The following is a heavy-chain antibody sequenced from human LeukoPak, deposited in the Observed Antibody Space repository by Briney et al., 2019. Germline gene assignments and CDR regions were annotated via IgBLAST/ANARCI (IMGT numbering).Heavy chain of an antibody. Sequence: SGGSLRLSCAASGFTFSSYAMSWVRQAPGKGLEWVSAISGSGGSTYYADSVKGRFTISRDNAKNSLYLQMNSLRAEDTAVYYCARDPSSSRFRGVFDYWGQGTLVTVSS. CDR3: ARDPSSSRFRGVFDY. CDR1: GFTFSSYA. J-gene: IGHJ4*02. D-gene: IGHD6-13*01. V-gene: IGHV3-23*01. CDR2: ISGSGGST.